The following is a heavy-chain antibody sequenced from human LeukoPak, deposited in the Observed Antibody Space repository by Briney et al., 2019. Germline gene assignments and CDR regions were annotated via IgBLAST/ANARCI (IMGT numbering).Heavy chain of an antibody. Sequence: GGSLRLSYAASGFTFSSFAMSWVRQAPGKGLEWVSAISAGGGNTYYADSVKGRFTISRDNSKNTLWLQMDSLRAEDTAVYYCAKRGILTGSYTHFDYWGQATLVTVSS. CDR3: AKRGILTGSYTHFDY. D-gene: IGHD3-9*01. V-gene: IGHV3-23*01. CDR1: GFTFSSFA. CDR2: ISAGGGNT. J-gene: IGHJ4*02.